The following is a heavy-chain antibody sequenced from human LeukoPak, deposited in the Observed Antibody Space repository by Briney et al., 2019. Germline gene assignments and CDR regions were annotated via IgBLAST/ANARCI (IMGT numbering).Heavy chain of an antibody. J-gene: IGHJ5*02. V-gene: IGHV5-10-1*01. CDR2: LDPSDSYT. CDR1: GYNFTSHW. D-gene: IGHD6-6*01. CDR3: ARRRIASPDWFDP. Sequence: KPGESLRISCKGSGYNFTSHWISWVRQMPGKGLEWMGRLDPSDSYTNYSPSFQGHVTISADKSISTAYLQWSSLKASDTAMYYCARRRIASPDWFDPWGQGTLVTVSS.